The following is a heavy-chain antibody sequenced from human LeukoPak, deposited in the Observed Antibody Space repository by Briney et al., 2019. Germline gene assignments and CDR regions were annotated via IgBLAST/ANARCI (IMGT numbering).Heavy chain of an antibody. CDR2: ISSSSSYI. Sequence: GGSLRLSCAASGFTFSSYAMNWVRQAPGKGLEWVSSISSSSSYIYYADSVKGRFTISRDNAKNSLYLQMNSLRAEDTAVYYCAREADFDYGMDVWGQGTTVTVSS. CDR1: GFTFSSYA. V-gene: IGHV3-21*01. J-gene: IGHJ6*02. CDR3: AREADFDYGMDV. D-gene: IGHD3/OR15-3a*01.